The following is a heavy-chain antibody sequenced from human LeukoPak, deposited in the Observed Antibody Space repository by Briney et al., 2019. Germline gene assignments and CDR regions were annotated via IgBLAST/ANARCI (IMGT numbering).Heavy chain of an antibody. D-gene: IGHD6-19*01. V-gene: IGHV3-23*01. CDR1: RFTFTSYA. J-gene: IGHJ4*02. CDR3: AKSEGSSSARRFDY. Sequence: GGSLRLSCAASRFTFTSYAMSWVRQAPGKGLEWVSGISAGGENTDYADSVKGRFTISRDNSKNTLYLQVNSLRAEDTAAYYCAKSEGSSSARRFDYWGQGTLVTVSS. CDR2: ISAGGENT.